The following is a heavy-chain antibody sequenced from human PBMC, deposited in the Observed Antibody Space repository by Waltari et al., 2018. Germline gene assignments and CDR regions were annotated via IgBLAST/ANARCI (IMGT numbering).Heavy chain of an antibody. D-gene: IGHD3-22*01. V-gene: IGHV3-30*04. J-gene: IGHJ4*02. Sequence: QVQLVESGGGVVQPGRSLRLSCAASGFTFSSYAMHWVRQAPGKGLEWGEVISYDGRNKYYADAVKGRFTISRDNSKNTLYLQMNSLRAEDTAVYYCARVGEYYYDSSGDYYFDYWGQGTLVTVSS. CDR2: ISYDGRNK. CDR1: GFTFSSYA. CDR3: ARVGEYYYDSSGDYYFDY.